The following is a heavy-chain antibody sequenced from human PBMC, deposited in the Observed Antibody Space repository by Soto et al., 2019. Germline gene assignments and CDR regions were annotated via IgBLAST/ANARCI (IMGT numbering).Heavy chain of an antibody. D-gene: IGHD2-15*01. CDR1: GFTVSRID. J-gene: IGHJ4*02. CDR3: ENAPDTYSATCAQRPVSY. CDR2: ISEDGKTK. Sequence: QVQLVESGGGVVQPGRSLTLSCAASGFTVSRIDMHWVRQAPGKGLEWVSVISEDGKTKYYADAVKGRFTISRDKTSNTLFLKTNSLRAEHTAVYYGENAPDTYSATCAQRPVSYWGQGIQVTVSS. V-gene: IGHV3-30*18.